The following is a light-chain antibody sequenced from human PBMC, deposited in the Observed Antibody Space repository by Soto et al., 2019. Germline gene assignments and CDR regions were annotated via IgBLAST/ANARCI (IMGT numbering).Light chain of an antibody. Sequence: QSVLTQPPSVSGAPGQRVTISCTGSSSNIGAHYVHWYQQLPGIAPKLLIYGNSNRPSGVPDRFSGYKSGTSASLAITGLQAEDEADYYCQSYDSSLSGSVFGGGTKLTVL. CDR2: GNS. CDR1: SSNIGAHYV. CDR3: QSYDSSLSGSV. J-gene: IGLJ3*02. V-gene: IGLV1-40*01.